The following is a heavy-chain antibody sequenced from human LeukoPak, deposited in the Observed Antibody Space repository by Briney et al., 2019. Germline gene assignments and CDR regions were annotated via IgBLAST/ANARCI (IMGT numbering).Heavy chain of an antibody. CDR2: INSDGSST. J-gene: IGHJ4*02. CDR1: GFTFSSYW. V-gene: IGHV3-74*01. CDR3: AREQWLDFDY. D-gene: IGHD6-19*01. Sequence: PGGSLRLSCAASGFTFSSYWMHWVRRAPGKRLVWVSRINSDGSSTSYADSVKGRFTISRDNAKNTLYLQMNSLRAEDTAVYYCAREQWLDFDYWGQGTLVTVSS.